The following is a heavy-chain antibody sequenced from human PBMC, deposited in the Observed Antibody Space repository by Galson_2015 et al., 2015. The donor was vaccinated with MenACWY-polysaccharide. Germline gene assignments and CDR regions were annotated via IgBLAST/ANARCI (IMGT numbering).Heavy chain of an antibody. V-gene: IGHV3-74*01. CDR2: INSDGRSI. D-gene: IGHD3-16*01. CDR1: GFTFSRNW. Sequence: SLILSCAASGFTFSRNWMEWVRQAPGKGLVWVSRINSDGRSISYADSVKGRFTTSRDNAQNTLSLQMNSLSAEDTAVYYCARGGGRFPENYYFDYWGQGTLVTVSS. CDR3: ARGGGRFPENYYFDY. J-gene: IGHJ4*02.